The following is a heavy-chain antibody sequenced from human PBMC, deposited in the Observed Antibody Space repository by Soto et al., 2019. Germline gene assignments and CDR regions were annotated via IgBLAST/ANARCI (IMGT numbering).Heavy chain of an antibody. CDR3: ASRRDYGDYVVVDY. CDR2: IIPIFGTA. D-gene: IGHD4-17*01. CDR1: GGTFSSYA. J-gene: IGHJ4*02. V-gene: IGHV1-69*13. Sequence: ASVKVSCKASGGTFSSYAISWVRQAPGQGLEWMGGIIPIFGTANYAQKFQGRVTITADESTSTAYMELSSLRSEDTAVYYCASRRDYGDYVVVDYWGQGTLVTVSS.